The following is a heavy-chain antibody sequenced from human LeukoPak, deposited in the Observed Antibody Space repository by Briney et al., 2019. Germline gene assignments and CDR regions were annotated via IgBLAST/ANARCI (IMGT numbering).Heavy chain of an antibody. Sequence: PSETLSLTCTVSGGSISSSSYYWGWIRQPPGKGLEWIGSIYYSGSTYYNPSLKSRVTISVDTSKNQFSLKLSSVTAADTAVYYCARPPQRIAAAGFDYYMDVWGKGTTVTISS. CDR3: ARPPQRIAAAGFDYYMDV. V-gene: IGHV4-39*07. CDR1: GGSISSSSYY. J-gene: IGHJ6*03. D-gene: IGHD6-13*01. CDR2: IYYSGST.